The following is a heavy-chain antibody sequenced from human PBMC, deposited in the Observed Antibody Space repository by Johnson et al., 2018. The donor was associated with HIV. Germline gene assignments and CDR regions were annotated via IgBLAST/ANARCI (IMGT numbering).Heavy chain of an antibody. CDR1: GFTFSSYA. CDR3: AKDQYCTGGVCYSGAFDI. CDR2: ISYDGSNK. Sequence: QVQLVESGGGLVQPGGSLRLSCAASGFTFSSYAMNWVRQAPGKGLEWVAVISYDGSNKYYADSVKGRFTISRDNSKNTLYLQMNSLRAEDTAVYYCAKDQYCTGGVCYSGAFDIWGQGTMVTVSS. J-gene: IGHJ3*02. V-gene: IGHV3-30*18. D-gene: IGHD2-8*02.